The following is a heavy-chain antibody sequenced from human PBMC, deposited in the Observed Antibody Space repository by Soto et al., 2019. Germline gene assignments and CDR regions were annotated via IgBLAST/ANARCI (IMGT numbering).Heavy chain of an antibody. D-gene: IGHD3-16*01. CDR1: GFTFDYYG. J-gene: IGHJ5*02. V-gene: IGHV3-9*01. CDR3: SKVLTTHTFGPLDP. CDR2: ISWNSGSI. Sequence: PGGSLRLSCVASGFTFDYYGMHWVRQAPGKGLEWVSGISWNSGSIGYADSVKGRFTISRDNAKNSLYLQMSSLRAEDTAFYFCSKVLTTHTFGPLDPWGEGTLVTVSS.